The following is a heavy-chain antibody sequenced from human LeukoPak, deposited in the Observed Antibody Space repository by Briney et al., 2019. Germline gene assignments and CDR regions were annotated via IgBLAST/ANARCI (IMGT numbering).Heavy chain of an antibody. V-gene: IGHV4-34*01. D-gene: IGHD3-10*01. CDR2: INHSGST. Sequence: SETLSLTCAVSGGSFSGYYWSWIRQPPGKGLEWIGEINHSGSTNYNPSLKSRVTISVDTSKNQFSLKLSSVSAADTAVYYCARSTMGPWGQGTLVTVSS. CDR3: ARSTMGP. J-gene: IGHJ5*02. CDR1: GGSFSGYY.